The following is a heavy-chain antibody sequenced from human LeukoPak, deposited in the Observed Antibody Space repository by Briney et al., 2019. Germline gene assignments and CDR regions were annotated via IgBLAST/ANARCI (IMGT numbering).Heavy chain of an antibody. V-gene: IGHV3-53*01. CDR2: IYNDGST. Sequence: GGSLRLSCAASGLTVSSSYMSWVRQAPGKGLEWVSIIYNDGSTYYADSMKGRFTISRDNVKNSLYLQMNSLRGEDTAVYYCASGVGTTGTGYWGQGTRVTVSS. CDR3: ASGVGTTGTGY. J-gene: IGHJ4*02. D-gene: IGHD1-1*01. CDR1: GLTVSSSY.